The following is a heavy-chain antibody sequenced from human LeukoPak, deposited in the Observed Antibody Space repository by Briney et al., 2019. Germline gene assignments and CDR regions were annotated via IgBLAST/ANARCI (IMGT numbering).Heavy chain of an antibody. V-gene: IGHV1-2*02. CDR3: ARVSSGSYHIDY. J-gene: IGHJ4*02. CDR2: INPNSGGA. Sequence: GASVKVSCKASGYTFTGYYMHWVRQAPGQGLEWMGWINPNSGGANYAQKFQGRVTMTRDTSISTAYMELSRLRSDDTAVYYCARVSSGSYHIDYWGQGTLVTVSS. CDR1: GYTFTGYY. D-gene: IGHD1-26*01.